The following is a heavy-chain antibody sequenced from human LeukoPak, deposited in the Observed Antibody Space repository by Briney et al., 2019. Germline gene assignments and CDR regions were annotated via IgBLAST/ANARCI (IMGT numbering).Heavy chain of an antibody. J-gene: IGHJ4*02. D-gene: IGHD3-3*01. V-gene: IGHV4-39*01. CDR1: GGSISSSSYY. CDR2: IYYSGST. Sequence: SETLSLTCTVSGGSISSSSYYWGWIRQPPGKGLEWIGSIYYSGSTYYNPSLKSRVTISVDTSKNQFPLKLSSVTAADTAVYYCATLAITIFGVASGDYWGQGTLVTVSS. CDR3: ATLAITIFGVASGDY.